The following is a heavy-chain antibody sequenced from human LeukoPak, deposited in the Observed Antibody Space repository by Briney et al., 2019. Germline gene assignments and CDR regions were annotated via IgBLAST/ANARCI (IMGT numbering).Heavy chain of an antibody. CDR3: AKDLNYYDSSGYAG. J-gene: IGHJ1*01. D-gene: IGHD3-22*01. CDR1: GFTFDDYA. CDR2: ICWNSGSI. V-gene: IGHV3-9*01. Sequence: GRSLRLSCAASGFTFDDYAMHWVRQAPGKGLEWVSGICWNSGSIGYADSVKGRFTISRDNAKNSLYLQMNSLRAEDTALYYCAKDLNYYDSSGYAGWGQGTLVTVSS.